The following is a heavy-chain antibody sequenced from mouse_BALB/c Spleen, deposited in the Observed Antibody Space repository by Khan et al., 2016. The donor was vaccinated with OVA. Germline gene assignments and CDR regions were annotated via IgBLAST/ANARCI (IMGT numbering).Heavy chain of an antibody. Sequence: VQLQESGAELAKPGASVKMSCKASGYTFTSYWMHWIKQRPGQGLEWIGYINPITVYTEYNQKFKDKATLTADTSSSTAYMQLSSLTSEDSAVYYCARDYERFAYWGQGTLVTVSA. CDR3: ARDYERFAY. CDR1: GYTFTSYW. V-gene: IGHV1-7*01. D-gene: IGHD1-1*01. CDR2: INPITVYT. J-gene: IGHJ3*01.